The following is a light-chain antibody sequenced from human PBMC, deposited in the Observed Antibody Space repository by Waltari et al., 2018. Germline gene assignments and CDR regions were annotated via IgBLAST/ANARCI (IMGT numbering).Light chain of an antibody. Sequence: EILMTQSPPTLSVSPGERATLSCRASQSVSSNLAWYQQKPGQAPRLLIYGASTRATGIPARFSGSGSGTEFTLTISSMQSEDFAVYYCQQYNNWPVALTFGGGTKVEIK. CDR2: GAS. CDR3: QQYNNWPVALT. CDR1: QSVSSN. V-gene: IGKV3-15*01. J-gene: IGKJ4*01.